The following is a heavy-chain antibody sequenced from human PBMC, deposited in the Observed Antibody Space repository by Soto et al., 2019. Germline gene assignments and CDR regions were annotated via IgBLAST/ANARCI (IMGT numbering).Heavy chain of an antibody. D-gene: IGHD3-3*01. CDR2: IYWDDDK. CDR1: GFSLTTSGVG. Sequence: ITLNESGPTQVKPRQTLTLTCTFSGFSLTTSGVGVGWIRQSPGKAPEWLALIYWDDDKRYSPSLKSRLTITKETSKNQVVLTMADLDPADTATYYCAHRVLRTVFGLVTTTAIYFDFWGQGTPVAVSS. CDR3: AHRVLRTVFGLVTTTAIYFDF. V-gene: IGHV2-5*02. J-gene: IGHJ4*02.